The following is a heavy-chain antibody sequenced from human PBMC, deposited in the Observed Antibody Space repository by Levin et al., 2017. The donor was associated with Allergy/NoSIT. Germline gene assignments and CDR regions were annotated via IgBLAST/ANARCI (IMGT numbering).Heavy chain of an antibody. J-gene: IGHJ4*02. CDR1: GFTFSSYA. CDR3: AKALAARLVVPGASDY. CDR2: ISGSAGST. V-gene: IGHV3-23*01. D-gene: IGHD2-2*01. Sequence: GGSLRLSCAASGFTFSSYAMTWVRQAPGKGLEWVSAISGSAGSTYYADSVKGRFTISRDNSKNTLYLQMNSLRAEDTAVYYCAKALAARLVVPGASDYWGQGTLVTVSS.